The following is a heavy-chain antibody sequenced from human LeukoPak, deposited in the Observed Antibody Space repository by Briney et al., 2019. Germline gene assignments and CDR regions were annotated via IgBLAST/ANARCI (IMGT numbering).Heavy chain of an antibody. Sequence: GGSLRLSCAGSGFTFTNYVMTWVRQAPGKGLEWVSVIDGSGTSTHYADSVAGRFTISRDNSKNTLYLQMNSLRAEDTAVYYCVRVAVAGNLNNWFDPWGQGTLVTVSS. D-gene: IGHD6-19*01. CDR3: VRVAVAGNLNNWFDP. CDR1: GFTFTNYV. V-gene: IGHV3-23*01. J-gene: IGHJ5*02. CDR2: IDGSGTST.